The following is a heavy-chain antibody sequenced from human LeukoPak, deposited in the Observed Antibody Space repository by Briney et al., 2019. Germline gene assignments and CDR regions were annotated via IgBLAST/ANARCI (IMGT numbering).Heavy chain of an antibody. Sequence: ETLSLTCPVSGGSISSYYWSWIRPPPGKGLAWIGYIYYSGSTNYNTSLKRRVNISVDSAKNKFSLKLSSVTAADTAVYYCASLGITMVRGLFDYWGQGTLVTVSS. CDR2: IYYSGST. CDR1: GGSISSYY. D-gene: IGHD3-10*01. J-gene: IGHJ4*02. V-gene: IGHV4-59*08. CDR3: ASLGITMVRGLFDY.